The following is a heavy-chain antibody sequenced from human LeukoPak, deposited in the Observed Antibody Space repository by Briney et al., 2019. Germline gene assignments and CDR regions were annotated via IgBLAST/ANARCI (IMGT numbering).Heavy chain of an antibody. Sequence: PSETLSLTRTVSGGSISSSSYYWGWIRHPPGKGLEWMGSIYYRGSTTYYPSLKSRVTISVDTSKNQFSLKLSSVTAADTAVYYCARSYYYYYYYMDVWGKGTTVTISS. CDR3: ARSYYYYYYYMDV. CDR2: IYYRGST. CDR1: GGSISSSSYY. V-gene: IGHV4-39*07. J-gene: IGHJ6*03.